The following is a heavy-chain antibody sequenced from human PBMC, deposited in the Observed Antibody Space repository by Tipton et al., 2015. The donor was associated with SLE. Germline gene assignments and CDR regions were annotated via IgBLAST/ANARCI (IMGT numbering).Heavy chain of an antibody. V-gene: IGHV1-2*06. CDR3: AKEGDRSGWYWYFDL. Sequence: QVQLVQSGAEVKKPGSSVKVSCEASGGTFSTYAIHWVRQAPGQGLEWMGRINVNSGGTQYAQKFQGRVTMTRDTSTTTAYMELSRLRSDDTAVYYCAKEGDRSGWYWYFDLWGRGTQVTVSS. J-gene: IGHJ2*01. CDR1: GGTFSTYA. CDR2: INVNSGGT. D-gene: IGHD6-19*01.